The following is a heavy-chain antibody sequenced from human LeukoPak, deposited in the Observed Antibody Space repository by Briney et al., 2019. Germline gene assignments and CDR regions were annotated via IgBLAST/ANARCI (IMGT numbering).Heavy chain of an antibody. Sequence: PSETLSLTCTVSGDSISSYYWSWIRQPAGKGLEWIGGIYTSGSTNYNPSLKSRVTMSVDTSKNQFSLKLSSVTAADPAVYYCARDRPSGGGWYEAFDSWGQGTLVTVSS. CDR1: GDSISSYY. V-gene: IGHV4-4*07. J-gene: IGHJ4*02. CDR2: IYTSGST. D-gene: IGHD6-19*01. CDR3: ARDRPSGGGWYEAFDS.